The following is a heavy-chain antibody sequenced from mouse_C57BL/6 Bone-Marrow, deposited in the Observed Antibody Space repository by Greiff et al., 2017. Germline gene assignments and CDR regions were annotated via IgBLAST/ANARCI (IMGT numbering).Heavy chain of an antibody. Sequence: EVKLVESGGGLVKPGGSLKLSCAASGFTFSSYAMSWVRQTPEKRLEWVATISDGGSYTYYPDNVKGRFTISRDNAKNNLYLQMSHLKSEDTAMYYCARAPGFYYFDYWGQGTTLTVSS. J-gene: IGHJ2*01. CDR1: GFTFSSYA. D-gene: IGHD1-2*01. CDR2: ISDGGSYT. CDR3: ARAPGFYYFDY. V-gene: IGHV5-4*03.